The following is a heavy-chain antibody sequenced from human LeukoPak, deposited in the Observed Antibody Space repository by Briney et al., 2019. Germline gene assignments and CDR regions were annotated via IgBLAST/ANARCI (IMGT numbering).Heavy chain of an antibody. Sequence: SETLSLTCTVSGGSISSYYWSWIRQPPGKGLEWIGYIYYSGSTNYNPSLKSRVTISVDTSKNQFSLKLSSVTAADTAVYYCARVPRGSSGYYTYFDYWDQGTLVTVSS. D-gene: IGHD3-22*01. V-gene: IGHV4-59*08. CDR2: IYYSGST. CDR3: ARVPRGSSGYYTYFDY. J-gene: IGHJ4*02. CDR1: GGSISSYY.